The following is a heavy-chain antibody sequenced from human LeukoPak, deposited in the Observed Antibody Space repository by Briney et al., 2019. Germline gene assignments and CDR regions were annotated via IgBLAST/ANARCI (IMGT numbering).Heavy chain of an antibody. CDR2: IYYSGST. CDR3: ARAYLELRAAYYYGMDV. V-gene: IGHV4-31*03. CDR1: GGSISSGDYY. D-gene: IGHD1-7*01. Sequence: SQTLSLTCTVSGGSISSGDYYWRWIRQHPGKGLEWIGYIYYSGSTYYNPSLKSRATIPLDTSKKQFSLKLSSVTAADTAVYYCARAYLELRAAYYYGMDVWGQGTTVTVSS. J-gene: IGHJ6*02.